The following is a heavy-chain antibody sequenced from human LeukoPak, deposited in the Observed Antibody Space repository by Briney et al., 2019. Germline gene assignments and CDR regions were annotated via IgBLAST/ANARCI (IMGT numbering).Heavy chain of an antibody. D-gene: IGHD4-17*01. CDR2: IYYSGST. CDR1: GGSFSGYY. Sequence: SETLSLTCAVYGGSFSGYYWSWIRQPPGKGLEWIGYIYYSGSTYYNPSLKSRVTISVDTSKNQFSLKLSSVTAADTAVYYCARVNTVRIQVWFDPWGQGTLVTVSS. CDR3: ARVNTVRIQVWFDP. V-gene: IGHV4-34*09. J-gene: IGHJ5*02.